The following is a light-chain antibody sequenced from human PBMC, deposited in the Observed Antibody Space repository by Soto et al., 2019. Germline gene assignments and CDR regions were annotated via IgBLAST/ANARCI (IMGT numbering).Light chain of an antibody. Sequence: DIQMTQSPSSLSASVGDRVTITCRASQGIRNDLAWFQQKPGKAPKRLIYAASNLQSGVPSRFSGSGSGTEFTLSISSLQAEDAATYYCQKYNGAPVTFGQGTKVEIK. CDR3: QKYNGAPVT. V-gene: IGKV1-17*01. CDR1: QGIRND. J-gene: IGKJ1*01. CDR2: AAS.